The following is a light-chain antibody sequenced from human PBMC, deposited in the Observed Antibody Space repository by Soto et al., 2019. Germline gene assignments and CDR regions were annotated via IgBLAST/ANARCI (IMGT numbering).Light chain of an antibody. CDR3: ASWDDSLSGEV. Sequence: QSVRTPPPSASGTPGQRVTISCSGTPSNIGRNYVYWYQQFPGAAPKLIIYRNNQRSSGVPNRFSGSRSDTSASLAISGLRSEDEPDYYCASWDDSLSGEVFGTGTKVTVL. J-gene: IGLJ1*01. CDR2: RNN. V-gene: IGLV1-47*01. CDR1: PSNIGRNY.